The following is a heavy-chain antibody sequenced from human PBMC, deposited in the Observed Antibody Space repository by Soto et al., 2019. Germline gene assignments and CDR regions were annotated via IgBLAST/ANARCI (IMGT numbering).Heavy chain of an antibody. V-gene: IGHV3-33*01. CDR3: ARGFDCSDASCRPWDAFDS. CDR1: GFTFSNYG. Sequence: QVQLVESGGGVVQPGRSLRLSCAASGFTFSNYGMHWVRQAPGKGLEWVALIWYDGSNTYYADSVKGRFTISRDNSKNTLSLQMNSLRAEDTAVYYCARGFDCSDASCRPWDAFDSWGQGTMVTVSS. J-gene: IGHJ3*02. D-gene: IGHD2-15*01. CDR2: IWYDGSNT.